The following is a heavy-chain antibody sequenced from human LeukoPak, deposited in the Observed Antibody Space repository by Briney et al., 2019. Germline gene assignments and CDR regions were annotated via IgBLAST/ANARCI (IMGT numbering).Heavy chain of an antibody. CDR1: GFTFNSYA. Sequence: PGGSLRLSCAASGFTFNSYAMAWVRQAPGKGLEWVSSITGTADKTYDADSVKGRFTISRDNSKNTLSLQMSSLRVEDTAIYYCARRGGSRGWGAFDIWGQGTIVTVSS. CDR2: ITGTADKT. J-gene: IGHJ3*02. V-gene: IGHV3-23*01. CDR3: ARRGGSRGWGAFDI. D-gene: IGHD6-19*01.